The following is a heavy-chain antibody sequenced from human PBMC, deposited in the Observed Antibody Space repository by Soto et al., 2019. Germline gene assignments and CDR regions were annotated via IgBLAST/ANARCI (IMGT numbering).Heavy chain of an antibody. D-gene: IGHD3-10*01. CDR1: GGSFSGYY. CDR3: ARVRVPRGRITMVRGAPYGMDV. Sequence: SETLSLTCAVYGGSFSGYYWSWIRQPPGKGLEWIGEINHSGSTNYSPSLKSRVTISVDTSKNQFSLKLSSVTAADTAVYYCARVRVPRGRITMVRGAPYGMDVWGQGTTVTVSS. J-gene: IGHJ6*02. V-gene: IGHV4-34*01. CDR2: INHSGST.